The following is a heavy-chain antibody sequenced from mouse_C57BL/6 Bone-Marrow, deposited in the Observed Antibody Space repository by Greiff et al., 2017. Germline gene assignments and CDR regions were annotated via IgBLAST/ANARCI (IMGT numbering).Heavy chain of an antibody. Sequence: QVQLQQSGAELVRPGTSVKVSCKASGYAFTNYLIEWVKQRPGQGLEWIGVINPGSGGTNYNEKFKGKATLTADKSSSTAYMQLSSLTSEDSAVYFCAGGWGSPAWFAYWGQGTLVTVSA. V-gene: IGHV1-54*01. CDR1: GYAFTNYL. CDR3: AGGWGSPAWFAY. J-gene: IGHJ3*01. D-gene: IGHD2-3*01. CDR2: INPGSGGT.